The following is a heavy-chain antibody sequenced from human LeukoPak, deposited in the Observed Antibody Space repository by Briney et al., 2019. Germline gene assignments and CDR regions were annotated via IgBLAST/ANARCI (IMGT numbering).Heavy chain of an antibody. CDR3: ARGAGYSSSWSQLDY. D-gene: IGHD6-13*01. V-gene: IGHV4-39*07. Sequence: SETLSLTCTVSGGSISSSSYYWGWIRQPPGKGLEWIGSIYHSGSTYYNPSLKSRVTISVDTSKNQFSLKLSSVTAADTAVYYCARGAGYSSSWSQLDYWGQGTLVTVSS. CDR1: GGSISSSSYY. CDR2: IYHSGST. J-gene: IGHJ4*02.